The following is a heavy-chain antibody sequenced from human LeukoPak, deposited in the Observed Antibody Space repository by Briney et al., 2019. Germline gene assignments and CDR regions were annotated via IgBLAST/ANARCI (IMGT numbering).Heavy chain of an antibody. CDR1: GFTVSSNY. V-gene: IGHV3-53*01. CDR2: IYSGGST. J-gene: IGHJ4*02. CDR3: ARDKRGDY. Sequence: PSETLSLTCSVSGFTVSSNYMSWVRQAPGKGLEWVSVIYSGGSTYYADSVKGRFTISRDNSKNTLYLQMNSLRAEDTAVYYCARDKRGDYWGQGALVTVSS.